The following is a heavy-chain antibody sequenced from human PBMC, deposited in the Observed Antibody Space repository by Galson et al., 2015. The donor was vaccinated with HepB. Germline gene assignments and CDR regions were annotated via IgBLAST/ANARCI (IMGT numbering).Heavy chain of an antibody. D-gene: IGHD6-13*01. V-gene: IGHV3-11*01. CDR3: ASNVAGISRGHYYYYYMDV. CDR1: GFTFSDYY. Sequence: SLRLSCAASGFTFSDYYMSWIRQAPGKGLEWVSYISSSGSTIYYADSVKGRFTISRDNAKNSLYLQMNSLRAEDTAVYYCASNVAGISRGHYYYYYMDVWGKGTTVTVSS. CDR2: ISSSGSTI. J-gene: IGHJ6*03.